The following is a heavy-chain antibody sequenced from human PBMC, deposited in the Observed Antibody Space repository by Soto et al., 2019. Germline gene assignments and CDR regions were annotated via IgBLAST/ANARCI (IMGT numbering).Heavy chain of an antibody. J-gene: IGHJ5*02. Sequence: SETLSLTCAVSGVSISSGGYSWSWIRQPPGKGLEWIGYIYHSGSTYYNPSLKSRVTISVDRSKNQFSLKLSSVTAADTAVYYCAREIRFLEWSNWFDPWGQGTLVTVSS. CDR1: GVSISSGGYS. D-gene: IGHD3-3*01. CDR3: AREIRFLEWSNWFDP. V-gene: IGHV4-30-2*01. CDR2: IYHSGST.